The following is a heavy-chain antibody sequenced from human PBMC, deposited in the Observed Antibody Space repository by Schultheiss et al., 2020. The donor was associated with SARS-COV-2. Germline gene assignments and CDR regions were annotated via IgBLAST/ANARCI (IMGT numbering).Heavy chain of an antibody. V-gene: IGHV3-7*03. CDR2: IKQDGSEK. J-gene: IGHJ4*02. Sequence: GESLKISCAASGFTVSSNYMSWVRQAPGKGLEWVANIKQDGSEKYYVDSVKGRFTISRDNAKNSLYLQMNSLRAEDTAVYYCARAGPYYDFWSGYPGDYWGQGTLVTVSS. CDR3: ARAGPYYDFWSGYPGDY. CDR1: GFTVSSNY. D-gene: IGHD3-3*01.